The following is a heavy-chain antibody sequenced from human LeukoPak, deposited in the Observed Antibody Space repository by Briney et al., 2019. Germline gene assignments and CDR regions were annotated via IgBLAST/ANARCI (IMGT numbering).Heavy chain of an antibody. D-gene: IGHD2-8*01. V-gene: IGHV3-30*18. Sequence: PGGSLRLSCAASGFTFSSYGMHWVRQAPGKGLEWVAVISYDGSNKYYADSVKGRFTISRDNSKNTLYLQMNSLRAEDTAVYYCAKAGVSGRPIDYWGQGTLVTASS. CDR3: AKAGVSGRPIDY. J-gene: IGHJ4*02. CDR2: ISYDGSNK. CDR1: GFTFSSYG.